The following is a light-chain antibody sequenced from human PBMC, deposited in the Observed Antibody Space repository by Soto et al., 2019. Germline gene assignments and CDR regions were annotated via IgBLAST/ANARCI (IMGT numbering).Light chain of an antibody. CDR1: PSVSSY. CDR2: DIY. J-gene: IGKJ3*01. CDR3: QQRRKWALT. V-gene: IGKV3-11*01. Sequence: EIVLTQSPATLSLSPGERATLSCRASPSVSSYLAWYQQKPGQAPRLLIYDIYNRATGIPARFSVSGSGTDFTLTISSLEPEDIAIYSCQQRRKWALTFGPGTKVDMK.